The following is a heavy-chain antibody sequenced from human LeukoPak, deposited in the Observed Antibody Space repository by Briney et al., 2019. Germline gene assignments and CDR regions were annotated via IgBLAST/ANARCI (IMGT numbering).Heavy chain of an antibody. CDR3: ASTSFLRYFDWLPHSPFDY. V-gene: IGHV3-30*04. Sequence: GRSLRLSCAASGFTFSSYAMHWVRQAPGKGLEWVAVISYDGSNKYYADSVKGRFTISRDNSKNTLYLQMNSLRAEDTAVYYCASTSFLRYFDWLPHSPFDYWGQGTLVTVSS. J-gene: IGHJ4*02. CDR1: GFTFSSYA. D-gene: IGHD3-9*01. CDR2: ISYDGSNK.